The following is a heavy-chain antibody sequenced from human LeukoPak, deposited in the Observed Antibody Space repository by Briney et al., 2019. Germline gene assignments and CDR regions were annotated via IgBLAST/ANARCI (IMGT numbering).Heavy chain of an antibody. J-gene: IGHJ5*02. Sequence: ASVKVSCKASGGTFSSNTISWVRQAPGQGLECMGGIIPIFGTANYAQKFQGRVTITADESTSTAYMELSSLRYEDTAVYYCARDNSVGDTAWWFDPWGQGTLVTVSS. CDR3: ARDNSVGDTAWWFDP. CDR2: IIPIFGTA. CDR1: GGTFSSNT. D-gene: IGHD1-26*01. V-gene: IGHV1-69*13.